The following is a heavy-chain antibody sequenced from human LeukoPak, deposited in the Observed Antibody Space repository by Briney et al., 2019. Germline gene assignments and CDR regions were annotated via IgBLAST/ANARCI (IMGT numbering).Heavy chain of an antibody. CDR1: GGSISSYY. Sequence: SETLSLTCTVSGGSISSYYWSWIRQPPGKGLEWIGYIYYSGSTNYNPSLKSRVTISVDTSKNQFSLKLSSVTAADTAVYYCARGGTGYGFWSGYYLFDYWGQGTLVTVSS. D-gene: IGHD3-3*01. CDR2: IYYSGST. CDR3: ARGGTGYGFWSGYYLFDY. V-gene: IGHV4-59*01. J-gene: IGHJ4*02.